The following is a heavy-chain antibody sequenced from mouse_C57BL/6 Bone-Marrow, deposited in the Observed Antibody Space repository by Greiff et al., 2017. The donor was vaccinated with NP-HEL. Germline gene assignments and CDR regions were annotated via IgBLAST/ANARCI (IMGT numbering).Heavy chain of an antibody. D-gene: IGHD4-1*01. CDR1: GYTFTSYG. Sequence: QVQLQQSGAELARPGASVKLSCKASGYTFTSYGISWVKQRTGQGLEWIGEIYPRSGNTYYNEKFKGKATLTADKSSSTAYMELRSLTSEDSAVYFCASRGLTGREWYFDVWGTGTTVTVSS. J-gene: IGHJ1*03. CDR2: IYPRSGNT. V-gene: IGHV1-81*01. CDR3: ASRGLTGREWYFDV.